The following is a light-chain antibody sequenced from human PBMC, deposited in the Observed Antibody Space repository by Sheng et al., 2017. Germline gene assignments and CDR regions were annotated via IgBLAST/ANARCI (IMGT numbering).Light chain of an antibody. CDR3: QLSSSPFT. CDR2: AAS. J-gene: IGKJ4*01. V-gene: IGKV1-39*01. Sequence: DIQMTQSPSSLSASVGDRVTITCRASQSITTYLNWYHQKPGKAPKLLIYAASSLQSGVPSRSSGSGSGTDFTLTISSLQPEDFATYYCQLSSSPFTFGGGTKVEIK. CDR1: QSITTY.